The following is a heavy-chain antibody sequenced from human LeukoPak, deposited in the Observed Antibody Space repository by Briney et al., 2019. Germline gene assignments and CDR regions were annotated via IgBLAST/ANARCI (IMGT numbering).Heavy chain of an antibody. CDR1: GFTFSNYW. D-gene: IGHD2-15*01. J-gene: IGHJ4*02. CDR2: IVGDGSAT. V-gene: IGHV3-74*01. CDR3: ARDGSLPDY. Sequence: GGSLRLSCAAPGFTFSNYWMHWVRQAPGKGLVWVSRIVGDGSATIYADSVKGRFTISRDNAKDTLYLQMNSLRAEDTAVYYCARDGSLPDYWGQGTLVTVSS.